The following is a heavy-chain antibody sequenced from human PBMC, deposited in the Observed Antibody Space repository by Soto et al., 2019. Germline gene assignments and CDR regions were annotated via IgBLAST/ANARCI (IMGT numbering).Heavy chain of an antibody. Sequence: QITLKESGPTLVKPTETLTLTCSVSGFSLSTSGRALGWNRQPPGKAPEWLALGGQYSPSLHSRGTFTKDTSKNQVVLTLTDMDPADTATYYCTLRQDSSRGPIYWCQGILVTVSS. J-gene: IGHJ4*02. V-gene: IGHV2-5*01. CDR1: GFSLSTSGRA. CDR2: GG. CDR3: TLRQDSSRGPIY. D-gene: IGHD6-13*01.